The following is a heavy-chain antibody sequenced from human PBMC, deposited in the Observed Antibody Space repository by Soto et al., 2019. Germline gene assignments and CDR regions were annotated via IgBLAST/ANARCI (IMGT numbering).Heavy chain of an antibody. J-gene: IGHJ6*03. Sequence: GASVKVSCKASGGTFSSYTISWVRQTPGQGLEWMGRIIPILGIANYAQKFQGRVTITADKSTSTAYMELSSLRSEDTAVYYCAREGHCSGGSCDHTRPYHYYMYGWGKGSTVTVAS. CDR2: IIPILGIA. CDR1: GGTFSSYT. CDR3: AREGHCSGGSCDHTRPYHYYMYG. V-gene: IGHV1-69*04. D-gene: IGHD2-15*01.